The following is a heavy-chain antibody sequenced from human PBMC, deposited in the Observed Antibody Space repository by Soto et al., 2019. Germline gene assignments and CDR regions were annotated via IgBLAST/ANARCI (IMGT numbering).Heavy chain of an antibody. D-gene: IGHD2-15*01. J-gene: IGHJ5*02. V-gene: IGHV3-15*01. Sequence: GGSLRLSCAASGFTFSDAWMSWVRQAPGKGLDWVGRIKSNSDGGTTEYAAPVRGRFTISRDDSKNTLYLQMNSLKTEDTAVYYCTTDLWRIAVVVGSTGYFNPWGQGTPVTVSS. CDR3: TTDLWRIAVVVGSTGYFNP. CDR2: IKSNSDGGTT. CDR1: GFTFSDAW.